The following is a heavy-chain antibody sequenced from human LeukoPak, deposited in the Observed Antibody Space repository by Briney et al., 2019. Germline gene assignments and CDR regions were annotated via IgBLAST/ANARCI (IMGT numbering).Heavy chain of an antibody. D-gene: IGHD2/OR15-2a*01. CDR1: GDSLRRGSY. CDR2: IFHSGSI. CDR3: ATVATSFSARSEQ. J-gene: IGHJ4*02. Sequence: SETLALTCTVSGDSLRRGSYWGWIRQPPGKGLEWIATIFHSGSIYTNPSLKSRVTISIDTSKNQVSLSLSSVTAADTAFYYCATVATSFSARSEQWGQGTLVAVSS. V-gene: IGHV4-38-2*02.